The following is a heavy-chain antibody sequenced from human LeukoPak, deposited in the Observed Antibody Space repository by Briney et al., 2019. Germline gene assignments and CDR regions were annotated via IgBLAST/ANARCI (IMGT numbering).Heavy chain of an antibody. J-gene: IGHJ4*02. D-gene: IGHD1-26*01. CDR3: ARDFKWEGATVGIDY. CDR1: GFTFSSYA. V-gene: IGHV3-23*01. CDR2: ISGSGGST. Sequence: GGSLRLSCAASGFTFSSYAMSWVRQAPGKGLEWVSAISGSGGSTYYADSVKGRFTISRDNSKNTLYLQMNSLRAEDTAVYYCARDFKWEGATVGIDYWGQGTLVTVSS.